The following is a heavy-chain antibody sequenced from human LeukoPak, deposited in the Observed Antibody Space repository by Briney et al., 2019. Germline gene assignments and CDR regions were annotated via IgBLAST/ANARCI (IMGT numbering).Heavy chain of an antibody. D-gene: IGHD6-19*01. CDR1: GFTFSSYA. CDR2: ISYDGSNK. V-gene: IGHV3-30-3*01. J-gene: IGHJ6*02. Sequence: PGRSLRLSCAASGFTFSSYAMHWVRQAPGKGLEWVAVISYDGSNKYYADSVKGRFTISRGNSKNTLYLQMNSLRAEDTAVYYCARVGKAGNYYYYGMDVWGQGTTVTVSS. CDR3: ARVGKAGNYYYYGMDV.